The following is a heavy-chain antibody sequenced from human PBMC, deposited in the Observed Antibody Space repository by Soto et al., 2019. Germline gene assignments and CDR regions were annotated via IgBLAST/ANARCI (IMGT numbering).Heavy chain of an antibody. CDR3: ARDGLVFESFPFFDY. CDR2: IKQDGSEK. J-gene: IGHJ4*02. V-gene: IGHV3-7*01. D-gene: IGHD2-8*01. CDR1: GFTFSSYW. Sequence: GGSLRLSCAASGFTFSSYWMSWVRQAPGKGLEWVANIKQDGSEKYFVDSVKGRFTISRDNAKNSLYLQMNSLRAEDTAVYYCARDGLVFESFPFFDYWGQGTLVTVSS.